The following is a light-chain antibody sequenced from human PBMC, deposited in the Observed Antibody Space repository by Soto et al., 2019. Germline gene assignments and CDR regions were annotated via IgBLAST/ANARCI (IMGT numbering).Light chain of an antibody. CDR1: QTMRSSH. V-gene: IGKV3D-20*02. J-gene: IGKJ4*01. CDR2: GAS. Sequence: EIVWTQSPGTLSLSPGERATLSCRASQTMRSSHLAWYQQKPGQAPRLLIYGASTRTIGIPARFSGSVSRTDFTLTIRSLEPEDIAVYYGQERSRWPRATFCGWTKVDIK. CDR3: QERSRWPRAT.